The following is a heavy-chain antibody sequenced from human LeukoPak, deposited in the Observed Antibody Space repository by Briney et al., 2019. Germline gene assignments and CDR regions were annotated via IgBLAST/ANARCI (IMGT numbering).Heavy chain of an antibody. CDR1: GFTFSIYG. D-gene: IGHD1-14*01. Sequence: PGGSLRLSCTTSGFTFSIYGMHWVRQAPGKGLEWVAFIRYDSTNKYYADSVKGRFTISRDNSKNTLYLQMNSLRAEDTAVYYCAKTNNRNAFDIWGQGTMVTVSS. J-gene: IGHJ3*02. CDR2: IRYDSTNK. V-gene: IGHV3-30*02. CDR3: AKTNNRNAFDI.